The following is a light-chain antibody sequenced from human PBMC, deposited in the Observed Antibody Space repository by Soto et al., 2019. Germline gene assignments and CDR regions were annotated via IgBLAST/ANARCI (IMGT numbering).Light chain of an antibody. Sequence: IQMTQSPSSLSASVGDRVTITCRAGQSIFSSLNWYQQRPGKAPTLLIYAASSLQSGVPSRFRGSGYGTDFALTITSLQPEDFATYYCQQSYNSPPITFGQGTRLENK. V-gene: IGKV1-39*01. J-gene: IGKJ5*01. CDR3: QQSYNSPPIT. CDR2: AAS. CDR1: QSIFSS.